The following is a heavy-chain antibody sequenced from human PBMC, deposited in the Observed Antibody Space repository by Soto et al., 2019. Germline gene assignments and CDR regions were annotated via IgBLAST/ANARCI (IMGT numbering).Heavy chain of an antibody. D-gene: IGHD3-22*01. V-gene: IGHV4-31*03. CDR1: GGSISSGGYY. J-gene: IGHJ3*02. CDR3: ARGRDSSGSDDAFDI. Sequence: QVQLQESGPGLVKPSQTLSLTCTVSGGSISSGGYYWSWIRQHPGKGLEWIGYIYYSGSTYYNPSLKSRVTIXXDXSXXQFSLKLSSVTAADTAVYYCARGRDSSGSDDAFDIWGQGTMVTVSS. CDR2: IYYSGST.